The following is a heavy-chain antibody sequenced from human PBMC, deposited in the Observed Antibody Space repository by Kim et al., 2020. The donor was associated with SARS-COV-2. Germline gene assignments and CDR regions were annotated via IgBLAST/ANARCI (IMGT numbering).Heavy chain of an antibody. CDR1: GGTFSSYA. CDR3: ARVVFWSGYYTGWFDP. J-gene: IGHJ5*02. Sequence: SVKVSCKASGGTFSSYAISWVRQAPGQGLEWMGRIIPILGIANYAQKFQGRVTITADKSTSTAYMELSSLRSEDTAVYYCARVVFWSGYYTGWFDPWGQGTLVTVSS. D-gene: IGHD3-3*01. V-gene: IGHV1-69*04. CDR2: IIPILGIA.